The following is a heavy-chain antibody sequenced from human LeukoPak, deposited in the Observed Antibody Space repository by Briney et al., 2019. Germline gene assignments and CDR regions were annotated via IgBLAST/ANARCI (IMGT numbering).Heavy chain of an antibody. V-gene: IGHV4-31*03. D-gene: IGHD5-24*01. Sequence: SETLSLTCTVSGGSISSGGHYWSWIRQHPGKGLESIGYIYYTGSTYYNPSLKSRVTISVDTSNNQFSLRLNSVTAADTAVYYCARAKIDGYNLADYWGQGTLVTVSS. CDR1: GGSISSGGHY. J-gene: IGHJ4*02. CDR2: IYYTGST. CDR3: ARAKIDGYNLADY.